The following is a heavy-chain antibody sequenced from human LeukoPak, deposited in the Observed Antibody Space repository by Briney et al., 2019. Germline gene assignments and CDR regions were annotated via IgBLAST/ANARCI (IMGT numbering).Heavy chain of an antibody. V-gene: IGHV4-59*08. J-gene: IGHJ3*02. CDR1: GGSISSYY. D-gene: IGHD3-22*01. CDR2: IYYSGST. Sequence: PSETLSLTCTVSGGSISSYYWSWIRQPPGKGLEWIGYIYYSGSTNYNPSLKSRVTISVDTSKNQFSLKLSSVTAADTAVYYCARHRSHHNRLPYYYDSSGYKEAFDIWGQGTMVTVSS. CDR3: ARHRSHHNRLPYYYDSSGYKEAFDI.